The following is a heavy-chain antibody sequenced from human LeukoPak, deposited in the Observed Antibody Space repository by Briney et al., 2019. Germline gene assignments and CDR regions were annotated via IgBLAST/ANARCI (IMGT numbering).Heavy chain of an antibody. CDR2: ISQRGSP. CDR3: AALSGYNWNYVSFDY. D-gene: IGHD1-7*01. Sequence: LXLTXXXXGGPFXGYYWSWVRQPPGKGLEWIGEISQRGSPNYNPSLKSRVTISINTSKKQFSVELSSVTAADTAVYYCAALSGYNWNYVSFDYWGQGTLVTVSS. CDR1: GGPFXGYY. J-gene: IGHJ4*02. V-gene: IGHV4-34*01.